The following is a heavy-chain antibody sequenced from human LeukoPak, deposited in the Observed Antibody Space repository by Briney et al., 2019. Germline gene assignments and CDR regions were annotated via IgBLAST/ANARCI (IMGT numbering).Heavy chain of an antibody. V-gene: IGHV4-4*07. CDR3: ARGGRATVVTM. J-gene: IGHJ4*02. Sequence: SETLSLTCTVSGGSINSYYWSWIRQPAGKGLEWIGRIYSSGSTNYNPSLKSRVSMSVDTSKNQFSLKLTSVTAADTAVYYCARGGRATVVTMWGQGILVTVSS. CDR2: IYSSGST. CDR1: GGSINSYY. D-gene: IGHD4-23*01.